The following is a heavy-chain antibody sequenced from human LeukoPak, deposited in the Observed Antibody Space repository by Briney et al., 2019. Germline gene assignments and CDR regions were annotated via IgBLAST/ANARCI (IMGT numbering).Heavy chain of an antibody. V-gene: IGHV3-30*03. Sequence: GGSLRLSCGASGFXFSSYGIHWVRQAPGKGLEWVAVISYDGTNKYYADSVKGRFTISRDNSKNTLYLQMNSLRAEDTAVYYCASEGIAAAADIWGQGTMVTVSS. CDR2: ISYDGTNK. D-gene: IGHD6-13*01. J-gene: IGHJ3*02. CDR3: ASEGIAAAADI. CDR1: GFXFSSYG.